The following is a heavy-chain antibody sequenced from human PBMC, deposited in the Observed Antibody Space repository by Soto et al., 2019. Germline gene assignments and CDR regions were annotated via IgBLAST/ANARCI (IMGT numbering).Heavy chain of an antibody. CDR1: GGSISSGGYS. J-gene: IGHJ6*02. CDR3: AGMTTIPDYYYYGMDV. V-gene: IGHV4-30-2*01. Sequence: PSETLSLTCAVSGGSISSGGYSWSWIRQPPGKGLEWIGYIYHSGSTYYNPSLKSRVTISVDRSKNQFSLKLSSVTAADTAVYYCAGMTTIPDYYYYGMDVWGQGTTVTVSS. D-gene: IGHD4-4*01. CDR2: IYHSGST.